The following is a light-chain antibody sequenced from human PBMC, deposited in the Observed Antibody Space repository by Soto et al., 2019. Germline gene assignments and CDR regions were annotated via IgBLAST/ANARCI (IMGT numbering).Light chain of an antibody. CDR2: DAS. CDR3: QQRSTWPLT. V-gene: IGKV3-11*01. J-gene: IGKJ4*01. Sequence: EIVLTQSPATLSLSVGERATLSCRTSQSISSYLAWYQQQPGQAPRLLIYDASSRATGIPARFSGSGSGTDFTLIISSLEPEDFAVYYCQQRSTWPLTFGGGTKVEI. CDR1: QSISSY.